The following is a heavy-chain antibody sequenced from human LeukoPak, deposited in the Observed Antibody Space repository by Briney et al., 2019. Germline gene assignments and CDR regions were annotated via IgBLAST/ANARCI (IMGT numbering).Heavy chain of an antibody. D-gene: IGHD3-3*01. J-gene: IGHJ4*02. CDR3: AKASDEWLPDNTPFDY. Sequence: GGSLRLSCAASGFTLSNYWIHWVRQAPGKGLEWVSAISGSGGSTYYADSVKGRFTISRDNSKNTLYLQMNSLRAEDTAVYYCAKASDEWLPDNTPFDYWGQGTLVTVSS. CDR1: GFTLSNYW. CDR2: ISGSGGST. V-gene: IGHV3-23*01.